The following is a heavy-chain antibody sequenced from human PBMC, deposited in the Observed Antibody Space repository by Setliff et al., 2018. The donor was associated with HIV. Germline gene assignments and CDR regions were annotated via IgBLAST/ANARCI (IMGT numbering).Heavy chain of an antibody. V-gene: IGHV4-4*09. J-gene: IGHJ4*02. D-gene: IGHD2-2*01. CDR1: GGSISSYY. CDR3: ARGFDYAQRPPLYYFDY. Sequence: SETLSLTCTVAGGSISSYYWSWIRQPPRKGLEWLGHIYSSGSTNYNPSLKRRVTISVDTSSDQFSLKLSSVTAADTAVYYCARGFDYAQRPPLYYFDYWGQGTLVTVSS. CDR2: IYSSGST.